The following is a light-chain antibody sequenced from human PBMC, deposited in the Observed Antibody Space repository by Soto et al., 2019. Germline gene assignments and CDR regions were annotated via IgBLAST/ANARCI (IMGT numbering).Light chain of an antibody. V-gene: IGLV2-11*01. CDR1: TSDVGGSNY. CDR3: CSYGDTSTFV. J-gene: IGLJ1*01. CDR2: DVS. Sequence: QSALTQPRSVSGSPGQTVTFSCTGTTSDVGGSNYVSWYQQHPDKAPKLLIYDVSKQPSGVPARFSGSKSGNTASLTISGLQAEDEAGYYCCSYGDTSTFVFGTGTKLTVL.